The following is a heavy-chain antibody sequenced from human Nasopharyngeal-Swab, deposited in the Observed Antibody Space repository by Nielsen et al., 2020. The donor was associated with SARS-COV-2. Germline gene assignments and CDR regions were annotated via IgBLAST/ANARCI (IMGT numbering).Heavy chain of an antibody. CDR2: IYYSGST. V-gene: IGHV4-30-4*01. D-gene: IGHD3-22*01. Sequence: WIRQPPGKGLEWIGYIYYSGSTYYNPSLKSRVTISVDTSKNQFSLKLSSVTAADTAVYYCARVGASDYDSSGQKHWYFDLWGRGTLVTVSS. CDR3: ARVGASDYDSSGQKHWYFDL. J-gene: IGHJ2*01.